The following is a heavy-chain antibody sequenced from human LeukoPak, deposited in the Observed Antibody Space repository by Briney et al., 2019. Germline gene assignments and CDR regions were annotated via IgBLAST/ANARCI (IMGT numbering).Heavy chain of an antibody. CDR1: GGSISSYY. CDR2: IYYSGST. J-gene: IGHJ4*02. D-gene: IGHD4-23*01. Sequence: PSETLSLTCTVSGGSISSYYWSWIRQPPGKGLEWIGYIYYSGSTNYNPSLKSRVTISVDTSKNQFSLKLSSVTAADTAVYYCARGGLRGNPFDYWGQGTLVTVSS. V-gene: IGHV4-59*01. CDR3: ARGGLRGNPFDY.